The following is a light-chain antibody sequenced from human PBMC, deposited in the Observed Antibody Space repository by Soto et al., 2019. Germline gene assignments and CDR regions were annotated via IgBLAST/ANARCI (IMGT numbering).Light chain of an antibody. V-gene: IGKV1-39*01. J-gene: IGKJ2*01. CDR2: AAS. Sequence: DIPMTQSPSSLSASVGDRVTITCRASQSISSYLNWYQQKPGKAPKLLIYAASSLQSGVPSRFSGSGSGTDFTLTISSLQPEEFATYYCQQSYSTPPYTFGQGTKLEIK. CDR1: QSISSY. CDR3: QQSYSTPPYT.